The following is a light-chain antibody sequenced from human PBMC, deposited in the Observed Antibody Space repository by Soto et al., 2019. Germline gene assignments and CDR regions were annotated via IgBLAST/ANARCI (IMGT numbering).Light chain of an antibody. CDR2: AAS. J-gene: IGKJ5*01. V-gene: IGKV3-20*01. CDR1: QSVSSSH. Sequence: EIVLTQSPGTLSLSPGERPTLSCRASQSVSSSHLAWYQHKHGQAPRXXIYAASSRATGSPDRFSGGGSGTDFTLTISRLEPEDGEVYDGQQYGYSPITFGQGTRLEIK. CDR3: QQYGYSPIT.